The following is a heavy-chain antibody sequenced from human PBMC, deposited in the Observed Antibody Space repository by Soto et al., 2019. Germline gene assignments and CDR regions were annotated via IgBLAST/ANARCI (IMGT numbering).Heavy chain of an antibody. J-gene: IGHJ4*02. CDR1: GFTISSCV. CDR2: IDTGGGGT. CDR3: AKGPEQLDQGVFDY. Sequence: EVPLLASGGGLVQPGGSLRLSCAASGFTISSCVMTWLRQAPGKGLEWVSGIDTGGGGTYYADSVKGRFTISRDNSKNTLYLQMNSLRAEDTAVYYCAKGPEQLDQGVFDYWGQGTLVTVSS. D-gene: IGHD6-6*01. V-gene: IGHV3-23*01.